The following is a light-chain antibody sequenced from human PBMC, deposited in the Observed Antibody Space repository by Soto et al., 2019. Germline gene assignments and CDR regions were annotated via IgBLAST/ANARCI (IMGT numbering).Light chain of an antibody. CDR1: QSIGPW. Sequence: DIQMIQSPSTLSASIGDRVTITCRASQSIGPWLAWYQQKPGKAPRLLIYKGSSLQSGVPSRFSGSVSGTEVTLAVSSLQPDDLGTYYCQQSRTFGQGTKVEIK. CDR2: KGS. J-gene: IGKJ1*01. CDR3: QQSRT. V-gene: IGKV1-5*03.